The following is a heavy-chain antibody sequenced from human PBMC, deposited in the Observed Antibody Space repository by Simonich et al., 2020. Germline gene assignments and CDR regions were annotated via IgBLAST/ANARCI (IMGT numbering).Heavy chain of an antibody. CDR1: GFTFSNAW. CDR2: SKSKTDGGTT. J-gene: IGHJ4*02. D-gene: IGHD7-27*01. CDR3: TKGLTGDTNY. Sequence: EVQLVESGGGLVKPGGSLRLSCAASGFTFSNAWMSWVRQVPGKGLGLFGRSKSKTDGGTTDYAAPVKGRFTISRDDSKNTLYLQMNSLKTEDTAVYYCTKGLTGDTNYWGQGTLVTVSS. V-gene: IGHV3-15*01.